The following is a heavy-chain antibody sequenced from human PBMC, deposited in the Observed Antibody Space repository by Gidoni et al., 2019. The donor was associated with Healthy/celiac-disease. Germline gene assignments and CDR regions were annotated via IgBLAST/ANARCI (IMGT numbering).Heavy chain of an antibody. Sequence: QLQLQESGPGLVKPSETLSLTCTVSGGSISSSSYYWGWIRQPPGKGLEWIGSIYYSGRTYYNPSLKSRVTISVDTSKNQFSLKLSSVTAADTAVYYCARQVLAAGNGVFDYWGQGTLVTVSS. V-gene: IGHV4-39*01. D-gene: IGHD6-13*01. CDR1: GGSISSSSYY. CDR3: ARQVLAAGNGVFDY. CDR2: IYYSGRT. J-gene: IGHJ4*02.